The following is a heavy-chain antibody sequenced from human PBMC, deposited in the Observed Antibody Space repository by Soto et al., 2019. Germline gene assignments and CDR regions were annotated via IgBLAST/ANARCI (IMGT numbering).Heavy chain of an antibody. D-gene: IGHD6-19*01. CDR3: ARGPGYSSDCDY. Sequence: SARVSSGASGGTFSSYAISWARYHPGQGLAWMGGIIPILGTDNYAQKFQGRVTITADESTSTAYMELSSLSSEYTALYSCARGPGYSSDCDYWAQGILVTV. CDR2: IIPILGTD. J-gene: IGHJ4*02. CDR1: GGTFSSYA. V-gene: IGHV1-69*13.